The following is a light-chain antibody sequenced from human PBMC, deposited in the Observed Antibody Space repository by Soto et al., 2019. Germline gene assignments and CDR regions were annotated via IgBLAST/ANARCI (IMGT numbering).Light chain of an antibody. J-gene: IGLJ2*01. CDR3: SSYTSSSNLHVV. Sequence: QSALTQPASVSGSPGQSITISCTGTSSDVGGYNYVSWYQQHPGKAPKLMIYDVSNRPSGVSNRFSGSKSGNTASLTISGLQAEDEAEYYCSSYTSSSNLHVVFGGGTKLTVL. CDR2: DVS. CDR1: SSDVGGYNY. V-gene: IGLV2-14*01.